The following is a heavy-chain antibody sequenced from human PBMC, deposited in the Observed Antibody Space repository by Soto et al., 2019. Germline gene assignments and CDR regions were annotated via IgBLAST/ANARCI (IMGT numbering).Heavy chain of an antibody. J-gene: IGHJ4*02. Sequence: SETLSLTCTVSGGSISSGGYYWSWIRQHPGKSLEWIGYIYYSGSTYYNPSLKSRVTISVDTSKNQFSLKLSSVTAADTAVYYCAREGPHDSGDFHIDYWGQETRVTVS. CDR1: GGSISSGGYY. D-gene: IGHD4-17*01. CDR2: IYYSGST. CDR3: AREGPHDSGDFHIDY. V-gene: IGHV4-31*03.